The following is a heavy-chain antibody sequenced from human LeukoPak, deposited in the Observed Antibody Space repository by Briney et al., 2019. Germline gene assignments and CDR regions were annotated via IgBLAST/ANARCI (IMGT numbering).Heavy chain of an antibody. D-gene: IGHD3-22*01. Sequence: GGSLRLSCAASEFDFSSHAMTWVRQAPGKGLEWVSAISISGSKTYYADSVKGRFTISRDNSKNTLYLQMNSLRAEDTALYYCAKDYYYDSSGYYYYFDYWGQGTLVTVSS. CDR2: ISISGSKT. J-gene: IGHJ4*02. CDR1: EFDFSSHA. CDR3: AKDYYYDSSGYYYYFDY. V-gene: IGHV3-23*01.